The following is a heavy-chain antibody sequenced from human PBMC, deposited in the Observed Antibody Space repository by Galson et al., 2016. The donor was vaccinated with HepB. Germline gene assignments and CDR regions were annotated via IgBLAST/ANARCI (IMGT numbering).Heavy chain of an antibody. J-gene: IGHJ2*01. CDR2: IIPIFGTA. D-gene: IGHD6-13*01. V-gene: IGHV1-69*06. CDR1: GGTFSTYA. Sequence: SVKVSCKASGGTFSTYAISWVRQAPGQGLEWMGGIIPIFGTANYAQKFQGRVTITADTSTSTAYMELSSLRYEDAAVYYCAREAYASSWYIYRQGWYFDLWGQGTLVTVSS. CDR3: AREAYASSWYIYRQGWYFDL.